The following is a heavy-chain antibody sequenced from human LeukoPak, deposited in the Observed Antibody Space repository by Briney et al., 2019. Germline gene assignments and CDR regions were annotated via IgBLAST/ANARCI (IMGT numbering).Heavy chain of an antibody. CDR1: GGTFSSYA. V-gene: IGHV1-69*01. CDR2: INPIFGTA. CDR3: ARESGCSGGSCYPNWFDP. J-gene: IGHJ5*02. D-gene: IGHD2-15*01. Sequence: SVKVSCKASGGTFSSYAISWVRQAPGQGLEWMGGINPIFGTANYAQKFQGRVTITADESTSTAYMELSSLRSEDTAVYYCARESGCSGGSCYPNWFDPWGQGTLVTVSS.